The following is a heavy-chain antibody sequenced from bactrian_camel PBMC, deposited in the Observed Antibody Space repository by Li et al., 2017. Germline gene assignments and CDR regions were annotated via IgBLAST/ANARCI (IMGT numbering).Heavy chain of an antibody. CDR1: GFQFRDYP. D-gene: IGHD2*01. J-gene: IGHJ6*01. CDR2: IAYDGWVS. Sequence: EVQLVESGGGLAQPGGSLRLSCAASGFQFRDYPMSWVRQAPGKALEWIAQIAYDGWVSRYNDPAKGRFTISRDNAKNTLYLQMNSLKPEDTAMYYCAARGPYCYTKLSVRDFTYWGQGTQVTVS. CDR3: AARGPYCYTKLSVRDFTY. V-gene: IGHV3S42*01.